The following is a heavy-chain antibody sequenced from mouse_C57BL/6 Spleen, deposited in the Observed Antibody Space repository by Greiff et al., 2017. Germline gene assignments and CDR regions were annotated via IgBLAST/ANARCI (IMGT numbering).Heavy chain of an antibody. CDR2: IYPSDSET. CDR1: GYTFTSYW. CDR3: ARTTGVSYWYFDV. V-gene: IGHV1-61*01. J-gene: IGHJ1*03. Sequence: VQLQQPGAELVRPGSSVKLSCKASGYTFTSYWMDWVKQRPGQGLEWIGNIYPSDSETHYNQKFKDKATLTVDKSSSTAYMQLSSLTSEDSAVYYCARTTGVSYWYFDVWGTGTTVTVSS. D-gene: IGHD1-1*01.